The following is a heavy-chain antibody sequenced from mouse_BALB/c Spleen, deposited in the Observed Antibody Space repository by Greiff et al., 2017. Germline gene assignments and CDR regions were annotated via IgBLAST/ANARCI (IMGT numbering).Heavy chain of an antibody. CDR2: ISSGGSYT. CDR1: GFTFSSYG. Sequence: EVQRVESGGDLVKPGGSLKLSCAASGFTFSSYGMSWVRQTPDKRLEWVATISSGGSYTYYPDSVKGRFTISRDNAKNTLYLQMSSLKSEDTAMYYCARMGIRDAMDYWGQGTSVTVSS. J-gene: IGHJ4*01. CDR3: ARMGIRDAMDY. V-gene: IGHV5-6*01.